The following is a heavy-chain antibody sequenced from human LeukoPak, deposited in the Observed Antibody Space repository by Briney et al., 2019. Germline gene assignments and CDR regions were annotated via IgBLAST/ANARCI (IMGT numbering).Heavy chain of an antibody. J-gene: IGHJ4*02. D-gene: IGHD3-9*01. CDR3: ARALPKYDILTGYYVADYYFDY. Sequence: GASVTVSFKASGGTFSSYAISWVRQAPGQGLEWMGGIIPIFGTASYAQKFQGRVTITTDESTITAYMELSSLRSEDTAVYYCARALPKYDILTGYYVADYYFDYWGQGTLVTVSS. V-gene: IGHV1-69*05. CDR1: GGTFSSYA. CDR2: IIPIFGTA.